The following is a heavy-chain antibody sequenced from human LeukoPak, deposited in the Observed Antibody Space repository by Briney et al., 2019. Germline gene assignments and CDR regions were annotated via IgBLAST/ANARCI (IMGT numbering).Heavy chain of an antibody. Sequence: GGSLRLSCAASGFTYSSHAMSWARQAPGKGLEWVSVISGSGGNTYYADSVKGRFTISRDNSKDTLFLQMNSLRDEDTAVYYCATGSSGWTRPIDYWGQGTLVTVSS. J-gene: IGHJ4*02. CDR1: GFTYSSHA. CDR3: ATGSSGWTRPIDY. CDR2: ISGSGGNT. V-gene: IGHV3-23*01. D-gene: IGHD6-19*01.